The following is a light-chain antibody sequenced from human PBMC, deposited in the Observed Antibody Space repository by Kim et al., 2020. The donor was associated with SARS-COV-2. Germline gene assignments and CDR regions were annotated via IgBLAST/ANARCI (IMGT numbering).Light chain of an antibody. V-gene: IGLV3-21*04. CDR2: YDR. CDR1: NIGSKS. Sequence: EAPGKPARITCGGNNIGSKSVHWYQQKPGQDPVLVIYYDRDRPSGIPERFSGSNSGNTATLTISRVEAGDEADYYCQVWDSSSVVFGGGTQLTVL. J-gene: IGLJ2*01. CDR3: QVWDSSSVV.